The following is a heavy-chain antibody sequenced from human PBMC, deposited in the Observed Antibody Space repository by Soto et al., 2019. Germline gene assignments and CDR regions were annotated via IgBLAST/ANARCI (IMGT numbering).Heavy chain of an antibody. CDR1: GASMNTYF. D-gene: IGHD3-10*01. J-gene: IGHJ3*02. Sequence: SETLSLTCSVSGASMNTYFWSWIRQPAGKGLEWIGRVYTSGTTNYNPSLKSRVTMSVDTSKKQVSLKLISLTSADTGLYYCARDEPDTGEGFDIWGQGTMVTVSS. CDR2: VYTSGTT. CDR3: ARDEPDTGEGFDI. V-gene: IGHV4-4*07.